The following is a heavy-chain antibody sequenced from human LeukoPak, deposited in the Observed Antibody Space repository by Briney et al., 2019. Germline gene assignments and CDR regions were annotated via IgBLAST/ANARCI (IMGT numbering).Heavy chain of an antibody. CDR1: GFTVTNYW. D-gene: IGHD3-22*01. V-gene: IGHV3-74*01. J-gene: IGHJ4*02. CDR3: AGGLSDYYYTVGY. CDR2: INSDGSNI. Sequence: GGSLRLSCTTSGFTVTNYWIHWVRQAPGQGLVWVSRINSDGSNINYAGTVKGRFTISRDNARNTLYLQMNSLRAEDTAVYYCAGGLSDYYYTVGYWGQGTLVTVSS.